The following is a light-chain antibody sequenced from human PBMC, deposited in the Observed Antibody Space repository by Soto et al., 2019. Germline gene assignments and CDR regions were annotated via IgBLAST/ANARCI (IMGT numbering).Light chain of an antibody. CDR1: QSFNSNY. CDR2: DTY. CDR3: QQFRSSPLT. J-gene: IGKJ4*01. V-gene: IGKV3-20*01. Sequence: IVLMQSSGTLSLSPGELATLSCRASQSFNSNYLAWYQQKPGQAPTVLIFDTYRRATGVTDRFSGSGSGTDFTLTISRVEPEDFAVYYCQQFRSSPLTVGEGTKVEIK.